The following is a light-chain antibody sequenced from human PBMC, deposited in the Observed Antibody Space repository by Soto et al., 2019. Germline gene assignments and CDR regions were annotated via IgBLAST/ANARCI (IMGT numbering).Light chain of an antibody. CDR1: HSLSST. V-gene: IGKV1-39*01. J-gene: IGKJ1*01. CDR2: ATS. CDR3: QQSYSTPRT. Sequence: DIHMSQYPSSLSASVGDRVTITCRASHSLSSTLNLYQQKPGEAPKLLIYATSTLHSGVPSRFSGSASWTDFTLTISSLQPEDFATYYCQQSYSTPRTFGQGTKVDIK.